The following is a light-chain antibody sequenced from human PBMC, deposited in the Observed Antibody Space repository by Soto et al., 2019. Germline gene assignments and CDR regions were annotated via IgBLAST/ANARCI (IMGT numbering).Light chain of an antibody. J-gene: IGLJ2*01. V-gene: IGLV3-1*01. CDR3: QAWDSISVL. CDR2: QDT. CDR1: RLGDKY. Sequence: SSELTQPPSVSVYPGQTASIRCSGERLGDKYTCWYQQKPGHSPVLLIYQDTKRPSGIPARFSGSNSGNTATLTISGTQTMDEADYYCQAWDSISVLFGGGTKVTVL.